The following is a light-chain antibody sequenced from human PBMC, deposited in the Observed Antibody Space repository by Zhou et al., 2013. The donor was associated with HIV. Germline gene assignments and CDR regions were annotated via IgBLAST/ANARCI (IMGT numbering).Light chain of an antibody. CDR3: QQYSSYPPE. CDR1: ENIDTY. V-gene: IGKV1-16*02. Sequence: DIQMTQSPSSLSASVGDTVTITCRASENIDTYLHWYQQMPGEAPKLLIYTASILQSGVPSKFSGSGSGTEFTLTISSLQPEDSATYYCQQYSSYPPEFGLGTKVEI. CDR2: TAS. J-gene: IGKJ1*01.